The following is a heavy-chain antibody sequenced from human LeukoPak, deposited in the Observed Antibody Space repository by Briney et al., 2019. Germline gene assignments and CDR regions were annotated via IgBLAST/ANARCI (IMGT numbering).Heavy chain of an antibody. V-gene: IGHV1-8*01. CDR1: GYTFTSYD. CDR3: AREVGGRAMDLDY. Sequence: ASVKVSCKASGYTFTSYDINWVRQAPGQGLEWMGWMNPNSGNTGYAQKFQSRVTMTRNTSISTAYMELSSLRSEDTAVYYCAREVGGRAMDLDYWGQGTLVTVSS. CDR2: MNPNSGNT. J-gene: IGHJ4*02. D-gene: IGHD5-18*01.